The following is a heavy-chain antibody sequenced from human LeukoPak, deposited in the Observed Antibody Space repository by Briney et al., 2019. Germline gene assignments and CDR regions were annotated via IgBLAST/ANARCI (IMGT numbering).Heavy chain of an antibody. D-gene: IGHD1-26*01. Sequence: ASVKVSCKAAGGTFSSYAISCVRQAPGQGLEWMGWISADNGHTNYAQKFQGRVTMTTDTSTSTAYMELRSLRSDDTAVYYCARGGRWELPRPYAFDIWGQGTMVPVSS. CDR3: ARGGRWELPRPYAFDI. CDR2: ISADNGHT. V-gene: IGHV1-18*01. J-gene: IGHJ3*02. CDR1: GGTFSSYA.